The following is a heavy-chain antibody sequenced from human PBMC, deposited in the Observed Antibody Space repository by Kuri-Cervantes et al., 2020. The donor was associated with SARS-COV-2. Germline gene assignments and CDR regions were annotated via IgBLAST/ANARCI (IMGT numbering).Heavy chain of an antibody. D-gene: IGHD1-26*01. V-gene: IGHV3-21*01. Sequence: GESLKISCAASGFTFSSYSMNWVRQAPGKGLERVSSISSSSSYIYYADSVKGRFTISRDNAKNSLYLQMNSLRAEDTAVYYCARDVGRSYYPNDAFDIWGQGTMVTVSS. CDR2: ISSSSSYI. CDR1: GFTFSSYS. J-gene: IGHJ3*02. CDR3: ARDVGRSYYPNDAFDI.